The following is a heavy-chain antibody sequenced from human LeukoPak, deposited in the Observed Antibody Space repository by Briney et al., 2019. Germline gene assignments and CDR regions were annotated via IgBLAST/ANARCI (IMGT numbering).Heavy chain of an antibody. V-gene: IGHV4-61*02. CDR2: IYTSGST. Sequence: PSQTLSLTCTVSGGSISSGSYYWSWIRQPAGKGLEWIGRIYTSGSTNYNPSLKSRVTISVDTSKNQFSLKLSSVTAADTAVYYCARGSSGKSRSGYYYYMDVWGKGTTVTISS. CDR1: GGSISSGSYY. J-gene: IGHJ6*03. CDR3: ARGSSGKSRSGYYYYMDV. D-gene: IGHD3-10*01.